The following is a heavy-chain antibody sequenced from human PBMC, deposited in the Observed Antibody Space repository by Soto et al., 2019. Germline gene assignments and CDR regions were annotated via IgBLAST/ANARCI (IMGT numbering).Heavy chain of an antibody. CDR3: ATTYYFGSGSAY. J-gene: IGHJ4*02. CDR2: IYYSGST. Sequence: QLQLQESGPGLVKPSETLSLTCTVSGGSISSSSYYWGWIRQPPGKGLEWIGSIYYSGSTYYNPSLKSRVTIAVDTSKNHFSLQLISVTAADTAVYYCATTYYFGSGSAYWGQGTLVTVSS. V-gene: IGHV4-39*01. D-gene: IGHD3-10*01. CDR1: GGSISSSSYY.